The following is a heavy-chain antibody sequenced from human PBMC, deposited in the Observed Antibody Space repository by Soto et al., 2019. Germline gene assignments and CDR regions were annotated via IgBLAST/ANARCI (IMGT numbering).Heavy chain of an antibody. V-gene: IGHV4-30-4*01. D-gene: IGHD6-13*01. Sequence: PSEKLSLTCTVSGGSISSGDYYWSWIRQPPGKGLEWIGYIYYSGSTYYNPSLKSRVTISVDTSKNQFSLKLSSVTAADTAIYYWARVRGEYNSSRFWYFSHWGNGTLVIVSS. J-gene: IGHJ2*01. CDR3: ARVRGEYNSSRFWYFSH. CDR2: IYYSGST. CDR1: GGSISSGDYY.